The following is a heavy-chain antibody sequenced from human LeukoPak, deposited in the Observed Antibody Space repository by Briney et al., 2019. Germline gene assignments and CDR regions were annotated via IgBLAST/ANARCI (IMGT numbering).Heavy chain of an antibody. V-gene: IGHV3-7*01. CDR1: GFTFSSYN. D-gene: IGHD3-10*01. CDR2: IKQDGSEK. CDR3: ARHGSRRGAWFDP. J-gene: IGHJ5*02. Sequence: GGSLRLSCAASGFTFSSYNLNWVRQAPGKGLEWVANIKQDGSEKSYVDSVKGRFTISRDNAKNSLYLQMNSLRAEDTAVYYCARHGSRRGAWFDPWGQGTLVTVSS.